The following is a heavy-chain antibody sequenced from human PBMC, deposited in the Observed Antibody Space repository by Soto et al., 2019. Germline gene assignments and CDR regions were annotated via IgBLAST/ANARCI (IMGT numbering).Heavy chain of an antibody. V-gene: IGHV1-46*01. CDR1: GYTFTSYY. CDR2: INPSGGST. Sequence: ASVKVSCKASGYTFTSYYMHWVRQAPGQGLEWMGIINPSGGSTSYAQKFQGRVTMTRDTSTSTVYMELSSLRSEDTAVYYCARYISGPTDLTYHVEYWGQGTLVTVSS. CDR3: ARYISGPTDLTYHVEY. D-gene: IGHD2-2*01. J-gene: IGHJ4*02.